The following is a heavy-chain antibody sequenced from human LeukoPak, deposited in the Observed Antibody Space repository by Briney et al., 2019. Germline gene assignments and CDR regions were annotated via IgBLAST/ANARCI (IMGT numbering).Heavy chain of an antibody. J-gene: IGHJ4*02. CDR2: INSDGSRT. CDR1: GFTFSSDW. V-gene: IGHV3-74*01. Sequence: PGGSLRLSCAASGFTFSSDWMHWVRQAPGQGLVWVSRINSDGSRTNYADSVKGRFTISRDNAKNTLYLQINSLRAEDTAVYYCARALGSPLDYWGQGTLVTVSS. D-gene: IGHD1-26*01. CDR3: ARALGSPLDY.